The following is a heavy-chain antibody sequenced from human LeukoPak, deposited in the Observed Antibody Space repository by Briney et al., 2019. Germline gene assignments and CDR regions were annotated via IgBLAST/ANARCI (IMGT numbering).Heavy chain of an antibody. V-gene: IGHV3-30*03. J-gene: IGHJ4*02. D-gene: IGHD6-13*01. CDR3: ATESSSWRFDY. Sequence: GGSLRPSCAASGFTFSSYGMHWVRQAPGKGLEWVAVVSNDASNKYYADSVKGRFTISRDNSKNTLYLQMNSLRAEDTAVYYCATESSSWRFDYWGQGTLVTVSS. CDR1: GFTFSSYG. CDR2: VSNDASNK.